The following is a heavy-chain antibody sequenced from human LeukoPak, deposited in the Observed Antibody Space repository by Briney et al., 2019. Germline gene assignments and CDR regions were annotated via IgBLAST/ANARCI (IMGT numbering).Heavy chain of an antibody. CDR3: ARESSSTYGMDV. D-gene: IGHD6-19*01. J-gene: IGHJ6*02. Sequence: GRSLRLSCAASGFTFSSYAMHWVRQAPGKGLEWVAVISYDGSNKYYADSVKGRFTISRDNSKNTLYLQMNSLRAEDTAVYYCARESSSTYGMDVWGQGTTVTVSS. CDR1: GFTFSSYA. V-gene: IGHV3-30-3*01. CDR2: ISYDGSNK.